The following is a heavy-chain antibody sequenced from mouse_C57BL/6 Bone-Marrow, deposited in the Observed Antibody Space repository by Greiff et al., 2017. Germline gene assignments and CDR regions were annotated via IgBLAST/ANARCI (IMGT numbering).Heavy chain of an antibody. Sequence: VQRVESGAELARPGASVKLSCKASGYTFTSYGISWVKQRTGQGLEWIGEIYPRSGNTYYNEKFKGKATLTADKSSSIAYMELRSLTSEDSAVYFCARPAQATPFAYWGQGTLVTVSA. V-gene: IGHV1-81*01. D-gene: IGHD3-2*02. CDR2: IYPRSGNT. CDR3: ARPAQATPFAY. CDR1: GYTFTSYG. J-gene: IGHJ3*01.